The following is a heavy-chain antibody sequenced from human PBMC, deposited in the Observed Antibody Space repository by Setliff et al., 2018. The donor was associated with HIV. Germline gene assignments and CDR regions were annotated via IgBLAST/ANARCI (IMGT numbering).Heavy chain of an antibody. CDR1: GFTLSNAW. Sequence: LRLSCAASGFTLSNAWISWVRQAPGKGLEWVGRIRSKTDGGTTDYAAPVKGRFTISRDDSKDTLYLQMNSLKTEDTAVYYCTTADLGRGLQLLDAFDIWGQGTMVTVSS. CDR2: IRSKTDGGTT. V-gene: IGHV3-15*01. CDR3: TTADLGRGLQLLDAFDI. J-gene: IGHJ3*02. D-gene: IGHD5-12*01.